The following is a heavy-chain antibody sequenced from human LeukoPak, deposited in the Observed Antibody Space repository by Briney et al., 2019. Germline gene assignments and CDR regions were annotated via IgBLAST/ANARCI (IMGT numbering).Heavy chain of an antibody. CDR3: ARDSSGYSYGLTFDAFDI. CDR2: ISSSSSYM. V-gene: IGHV3-21*01. Sequence: GGSLRLSCAASGFTFSSYSMNWVRQAPGKGLEWVSSISSSSSYMYYADSVKGRFTISRDNAKNSLYLQMNSLRAEDTAVYYCARDSSGYSYGLTFDAFDIWGQGTMVTVSS. J-gene: IGHJ3*02. D-gene: IGHD5-18*01. CDR1: GFTFSSYS.